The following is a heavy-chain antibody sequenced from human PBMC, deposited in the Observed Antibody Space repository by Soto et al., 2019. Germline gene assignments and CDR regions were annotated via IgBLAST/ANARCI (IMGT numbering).Heavy chain of an antibody. CDR1: GDSISDYY. J-gene: IGHJ4*02. D-gene: IGHD6-13*01. Sequence: QVQLQESGPGLVKPSETLSLTCTVSGDSISDYYWTWIRQPAGNGLEWSGHIFPGGRTNYNPSLKSRVTMSVDTSRNQFSLKLRSTTAEDTAFDSCARDQGVASAIKYWGQGTRVTVAS. CDR3: ARDQGVASAIKY. V-gene: IGHV4-4*07. CDR2: IFPGGRT.